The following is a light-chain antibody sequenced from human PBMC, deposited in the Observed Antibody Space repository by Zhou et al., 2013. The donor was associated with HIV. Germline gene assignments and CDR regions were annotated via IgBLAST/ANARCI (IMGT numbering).Light chain of an antibody. V-gene: IGKV1-27*01. J-gene: IGKJ1*01. Sequence: DIQMTQSPSSLSASVGDRVTIACRASQDVGDFLAWYQQKPGNVPNVLIYGASTLQSGVSSRFRGSGSGTDFTLTISDLQPEDVGTFYCQNYRPGSRTFGPGTKVEI. CDR2: GAS. CDR3: QNYRPGSRT. CDR1: QDVGDF.